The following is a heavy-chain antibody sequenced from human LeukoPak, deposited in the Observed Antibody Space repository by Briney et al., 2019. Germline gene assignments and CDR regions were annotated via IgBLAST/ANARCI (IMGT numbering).Heavy chain of an antibody. CDR3: ARHSIMITFGGVIALLSLDY. D-gene: IGHD3-16*02. CDR1: GGSFSGYY. V-gene: IGHV4-34*01. Sequence: SETLSLTCAVYGGSFSGYYWRWIRQPPGKGLEWIGEINHSGSTNYNPSLKSRVTISVDTSKNQFSLKLSSVTAPDTAVYYCARHSIMITFGGVIALLSLDYWGQGTLVTVSS. CDR2: INHSGST. J-gene: IGHJ4*02.